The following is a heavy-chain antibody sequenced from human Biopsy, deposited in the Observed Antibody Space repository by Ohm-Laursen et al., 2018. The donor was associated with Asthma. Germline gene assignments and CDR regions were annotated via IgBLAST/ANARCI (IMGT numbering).Heavy chain of an antibody. CDR2: IYSGGTS. CDR3: ARGDSSGWSHYYFDY. J-gene: IGHJ4*02. Sequence: SLRLSCTAPGFTVSRDHMFWVRQAPGKGLEWVSVIYSGGTSDTADSVRGRFTISRDFYKNTLYLQMDSLRAEDTAVYYCARGDSSGWSHYYFDYWGQGTLVTVFS. D-gene: IGHD6-19*01. V-gene: IGHV3-53*01. CDR1: GFTVSRDH.